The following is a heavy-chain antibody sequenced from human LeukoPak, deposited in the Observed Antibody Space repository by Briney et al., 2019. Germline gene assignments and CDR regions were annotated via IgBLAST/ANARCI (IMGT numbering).Heavy chain of an antibody. CDR2: ISSSSSYI. D-gene: IGHD6-13*01. J-gene: IGHJ3*02. V-gene: IGHV3-21*01. Sequence: GGSLRLSCAASGFTFSSYSMNWVRQAPGKGLEWVSSISSSSSYIYYADSVKGRFTISRDNAKNSLYLQMNSLRAEDTAVYYCARDRSSSSRGAAFDIWGQGTMVTVSS. CDR1: GFTFSSYS. CDR3: ARDRSSSSRGAAFDI.